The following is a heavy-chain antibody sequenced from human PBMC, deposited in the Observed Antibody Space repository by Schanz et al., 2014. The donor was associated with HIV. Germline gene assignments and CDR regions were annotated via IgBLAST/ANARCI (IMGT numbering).Heavy chain of an antibody. CDR2: IWPDGNKK. V-gene: IGHV3-33*06. CDR1: GFTFNYYG. Sequence: QVQLVESGGGVVQPGRSLRLSCAASGFTFNYYGMHWVRQAPGKGLEWVAGIWPDGNKKYFADFVKGRFTVSRDNSKNTLYLQMNSLRAEDTAIYYCAKEAVTTFFDYWGQGTLVTVSS. J-gene: IGHJ4*02. D-gene: IGHD4-4*01. CDR3: AKEAVTTFFDY.